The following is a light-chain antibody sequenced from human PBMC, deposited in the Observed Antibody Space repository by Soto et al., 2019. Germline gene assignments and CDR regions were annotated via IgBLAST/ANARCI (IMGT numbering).Light chain of an antibody. V-gene: IGLV1-40*01. CDR3: QSYDSSLSGSV. CDR2: GNS. J-gene: IGLJ1*01. CDR1: SSNIGAGYD. Sequence: QSVLTQPPSVSGSPGQRGTISCTWRSSNIGAGYDVHWYQQLPGTAPKPLIYGNSNRPSGVPDRFSGSKSGTSASLAITGLQAEDEADYYCQSYDSSLSGSVFGTGTKVTVL.